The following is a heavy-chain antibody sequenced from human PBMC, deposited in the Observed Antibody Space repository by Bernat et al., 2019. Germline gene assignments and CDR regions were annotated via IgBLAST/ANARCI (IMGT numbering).Heavy chain of an antibody. V-gene: IGHV3-7*03. J-gene: IGHJ2*01. CDR3: ARVGYYYDSSGWYFDL. D-gene: IGHD3-22*01. CDR1: GFTFSSYW. CDR2: IKQDGSEK. Sequence: EVQLLDSGGGLVQPGGSLRLSCAASGFTFSSYWMSWVRQAPGKGLEWVANIKQDGSEKYYVDSVKGRFTISRDNAKNSLYLQMNSLRAEDTAVYYCARVGYYYDSSGWYFDLWGRGTLVTVSS.